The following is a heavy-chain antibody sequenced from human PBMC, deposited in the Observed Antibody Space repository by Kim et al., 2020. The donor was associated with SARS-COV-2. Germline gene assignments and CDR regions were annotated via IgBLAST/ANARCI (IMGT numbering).Heavy chain of an antibody. CDR2: INYSGSI. CDR1: GASSSDFY. J-gene: IGHJ4*01. V-gene: IGHV4-34*01. D-gene: IGHD1-1*01. CDR3: ARKTTAYNSPFDY. Sequence: SETLSLTCAGYGASSSDFYWSWIRQPPGRGLEWIGEINYSGSIRYNPSLMSRVTMSVDTSKNQFSLTLTSLTAADTAVYYCARKTTAYNSPFDYWGHGSL.